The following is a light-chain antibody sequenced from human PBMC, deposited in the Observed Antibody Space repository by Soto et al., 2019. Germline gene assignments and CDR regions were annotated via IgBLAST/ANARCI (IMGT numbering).Light chain of an antibody. V-gene: IGLV1-47*01. CDR2: RDN. CDR1: SSNIGNNY. Sequence: QPVLTQPPSASATPGQRVTISCSGGSSNIGNNYVYWYQHLPGTAPKLVLYRDNLRPSGVTDRFSGSKSGTSASLAISGLRSEDEADYYCAAWDDSLNGPAFGGGTKLTVL. CDR3: AAWDDSLNGPA. J-gene: IGLJ3*02.